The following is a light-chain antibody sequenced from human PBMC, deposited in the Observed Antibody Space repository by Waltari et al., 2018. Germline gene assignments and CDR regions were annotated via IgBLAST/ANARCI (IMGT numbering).Light chain of an antibody. CDR3: QQYNSYSWT. CDR1: QSLSSW. J-gene: IGKJ1*01. Sequence: DIQMTQSPSTLSASVGDRVTITSRASQSLSSWLAWYQQKPGKAPKLLIYDASSLESGVPSRFSGSGSGTEFTLTISSLQPDDFATYYCQQYNSYSWTFGQGTKVEIK. V-gene: IGKV1-5*01. CDR2: DAS.